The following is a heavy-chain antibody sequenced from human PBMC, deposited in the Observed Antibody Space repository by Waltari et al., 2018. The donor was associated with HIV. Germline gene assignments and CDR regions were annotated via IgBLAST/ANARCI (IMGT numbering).Heavy chain of an antibody. J-gene: IGHJ4*02. CDR3: AHASRIPGTLVHYFDY. CDR2: LYWDDDN. CDR1: GFSLSTSGVG. V-gene: IGHV2-5*02. Sequence: QITLKESGPTLVKPTQTLTLTCTFSGFSLSTSGVGVGWIRQPQRKALEWLVLLYWDDDNRYSPSLTSRLTITKDTSKNQVVLTMTNMDLVDTATYYCAHASRIPGTLVHYFDYWGQGTLVSVSP. D-gene: IGHD3-10*01.